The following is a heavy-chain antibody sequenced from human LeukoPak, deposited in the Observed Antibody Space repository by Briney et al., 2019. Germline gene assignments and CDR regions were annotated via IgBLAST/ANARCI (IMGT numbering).Heavy chain of an antibody. J-gene: IGHJ3*02. V-gene: IGHV4-39*01. Sequence: SETLSLTCTVSGGSISSSSNYWGWIRQPPGKGLEWIGSIYYSGSTYYNPSLKSRVTISVDTSKNQFSLKLSSVTAADTAVYYCARTDILTGYSRNAFDIWGQRTMVTVSS. D-gene: IGHD3-9*01. CDR1: GGSISSSSNY. CDR2: IYYSGST. CDR3: ARTDILTGYSRNAFDI.